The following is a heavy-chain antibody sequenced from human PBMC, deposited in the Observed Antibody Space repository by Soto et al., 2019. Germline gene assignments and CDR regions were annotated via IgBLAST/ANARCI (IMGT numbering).Heavy chain of an antibody. V-gene: IGHV3-23*01. CDR2: ISGSGGST. Sequence: GGSLRLSCAASGFTFSSYAMSWVRQAPGKGLEWVSTISGSGGSTYYADSVKGRFTISRDNSKNTLYLQMNSLRAEDTAVYYCAKSKLGSDAFDIWGQGTMVTVSS. CDR1: GFTFSSYA. CDR3: AKSKLGSDAFDI. J-gene: IGHJ3*02. D-gene: IGHD7-27*01.